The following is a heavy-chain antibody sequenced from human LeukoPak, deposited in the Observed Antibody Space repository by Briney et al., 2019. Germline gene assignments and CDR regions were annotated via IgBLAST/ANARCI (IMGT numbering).Heavy chain of an antibody. Sequence: GGSLRLSCAASGFTFSTYWMHWARRDKGKGLVWVSGINGDGSTTTYANSVKGRFTISRDNAKNTLYLEMHSRRAEDTAVYYCARSYYASGTYYNAPFFDFWGQGTLVAVSS. CDR1: GFTFSTYW. J-gene: IGHJ4*02. CDR2: INGDGSTT. V-gene: IGHV3-74*03. D-gene: IGHD3-10*01. CDR3: ARSYYASGTYYNAPFFDF.